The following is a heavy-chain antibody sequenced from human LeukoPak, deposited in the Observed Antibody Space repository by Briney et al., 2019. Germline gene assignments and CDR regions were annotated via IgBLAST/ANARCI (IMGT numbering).Heavy chain of an antibody. Sequence: GASVKVSCKASGYAFSAHYMHWVRQAPGQGLEWMGWLNPQTGDTHFAQKFQGRGTFTRDTSISTAYMAMSRLRSDDTAVFYCARGSRYHDWLSPLDSWGQGTLVTVSS. CDR1: GYAFSAHY. D-gene: IGHD3-9*01. J-gene: IGHJ4*02. V-gene: IGHV1-2*02. CDR2: LNPQTGDT. CDR3: ARGSRYHDWLSPLDS.